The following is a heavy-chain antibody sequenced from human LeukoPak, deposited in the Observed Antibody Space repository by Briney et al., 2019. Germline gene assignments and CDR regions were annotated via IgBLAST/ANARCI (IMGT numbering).Heavy chain of an antibody. CDR1: RFTFSNYW. V-gene: IGHV3-74*01. CDR3: ASRYYYDSSGYYPAPDYYMDV. CDR2: INTDGSST. Sequence: PGGSLRLSCAASRFTFSNYWMHWVRQAPGKGLAWVSRINTDGSSTSYADSVKGRFTISRDNAKNTLYLQMNSLRAEDTAVYYCASRYYYDSSGYYPAPDYYMDVWGKGTTVTVSS. J-gene: IGHJ6*03. D-gene: IGHD3-22*01.